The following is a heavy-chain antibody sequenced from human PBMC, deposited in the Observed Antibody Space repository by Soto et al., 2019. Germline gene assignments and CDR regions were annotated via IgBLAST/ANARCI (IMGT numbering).Heavy chain of an antibody. CDR1: GGTFSRYT. CDR3: ARDRGYCTTPRCCKPIDY. Sequence: GASMKVSCKASGGTFSRYTISWVRQAPGQGLEWMGRIIPMFGITNYAQNFQGRVTITADKSTSTAYMELSSLNSEDTAVYYCARDRGYCTTPRCCKPIDYWGQGTLVTVSS. J-gene: IGHJ4*02. CDR2: IIPMFGIT. D-gene: IGHD2-2*01. V-gene: IGHV1-69*04.